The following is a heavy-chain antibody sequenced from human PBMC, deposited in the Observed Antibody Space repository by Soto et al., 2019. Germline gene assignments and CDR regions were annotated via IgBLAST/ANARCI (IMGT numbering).Heavy chain of an antibody. CDR1: GGLFSSYP. Sequence: VASVKVSCKASGGLFSSYPISWVRHVPGQGLEWMGGIIPVFQTAYYTQRFQGRVTINADESTNTAYMELSSLRSEDTAIYYCARGGSGYTWFNEFWGQGTLVTVYS. CDR2: IIPVFQTA. D-gene: IGHD3-22*01. V-gene: IGHV1-69*13. CDR3: ARGGSGYTWFNEF. J-gene: IGHJ4*02.